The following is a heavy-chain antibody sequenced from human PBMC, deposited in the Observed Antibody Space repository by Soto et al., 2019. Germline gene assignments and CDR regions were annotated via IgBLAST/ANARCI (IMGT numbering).Heavy chain of an antibody. CDR2: IYYSGST. CDR1: GGSISSGGYY. D-gene: IGHD2-15*01. J-gene: IGHJ4*02. V-gene: IGHV4-31*03. Sequence: QVQLQESGPGLVKPSQTLSLTCTVSGGSISSGGYYWSWIRQHPGKGLEWIGYIYYSGSTYYNPSYTSGFTIPVATSKNPCSLKLSLVSAGDRAVYSCAGVAYMDCSGGSCYSVYFDDWGQGTLVTVSS. CDR3: AGVAYMDCSGGSCYSVYFDD.